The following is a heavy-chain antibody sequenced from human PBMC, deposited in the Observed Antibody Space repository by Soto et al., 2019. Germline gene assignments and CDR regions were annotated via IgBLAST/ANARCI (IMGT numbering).Heavy chain of an antibody. V-gene: IGHV3-23*01. CDR1: GFIFGGYG. CDR2: INGDGGST. J-gene: IGHJ4*01. Sequence: GGSLRLSCAASGFIFGGYGMSWVRQAPGKGLEWVAAINGDGGSTYYADSVKGRFTISRDNSKNTLDLQMNSLRDEDTAVYYCAKVIQMATVRGYFDYWGPGTLVTVSS. CDR3: AKVIQMATVRGYFDY. D-gene: IGHD4-4*01.